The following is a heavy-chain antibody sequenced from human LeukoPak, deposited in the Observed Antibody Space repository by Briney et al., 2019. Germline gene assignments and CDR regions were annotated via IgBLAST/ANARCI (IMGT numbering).Heavy chain of an antibody. Sequence: GGSLRLSCAASGFTFSSYGMHWVRQAPGKGLEWVAVIWYDGSNKYYADSVKGRFTISRDNSKNTLYLQMNSLRAEDTAVYYCAKDVYDSSGLYHFDYWGQGTLVTVSS. CDR3: AKDVYDSSGLYHFDY. J-gene: IGHJ4*02. CDR1: GFTFSSYG. V-gene: IGHV3-33*06. D-gene: IGHD3-22*01. CDR2: IWYDGSNK.